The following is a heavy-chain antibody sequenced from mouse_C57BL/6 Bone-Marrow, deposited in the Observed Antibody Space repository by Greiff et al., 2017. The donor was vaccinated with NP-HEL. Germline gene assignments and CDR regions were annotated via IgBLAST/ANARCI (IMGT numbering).Heavy chain of an antibody. CDR1: GFTFSDYY. Sequence: EVQRVESGGGLVQPGGSLKLSCAASGFTFSDYYMYWVRQTPEKRLEWVAYISNGGGSTYYLDTVKGRFTISRDNAKNTLYLQMSRLKSEDTAMYYCARRGPYYYGSSSWYFDVWGTGTTVTVS. V-gene: IGHV5-12*01. J-gene: IGHJ1*03. CDR3: ARRGPYYYGSSSWYFDV. D-gene: IGHD1-1*01. CDR2: ISNGGGST.